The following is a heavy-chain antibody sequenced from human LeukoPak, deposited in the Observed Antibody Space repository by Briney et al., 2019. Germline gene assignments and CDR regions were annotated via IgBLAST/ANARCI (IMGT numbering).Heavy chain of an antibody. V-gene: IGHV3-49*03. J-gene: IGHJ4*02. Sequence: GGSLRLSCTASGFTFCDYTITWIRQAPGRGLEWVGFIRNKADGGTPEYAASVKGRFTISRDDSKNIAYLQMNSLKTDDTAVYYCTRDPPTRYWGQGTLVSVSS. CDR3: TRDPPTRY. CDR1: GFTFCDYT. CDR2: IRNKADGGTP. D-gene: IGHD1-26*01.